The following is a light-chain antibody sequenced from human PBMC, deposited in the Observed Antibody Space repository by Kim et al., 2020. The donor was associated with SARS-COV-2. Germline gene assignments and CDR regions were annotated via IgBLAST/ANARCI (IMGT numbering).Light chain of an antibody. V-gene: IGLV3-19*01. J-gene: IGLJ3*02. Sequence: SSELTQDPAVSVALGQTVRITCQGDSLRSYYASWYQQKPGQAPVVVIYGNNIRPSGIPDRFSGSRSGNSASLTITGAQAEDESAYYCNCRDTSGSHLMFGGGTKLTVL. CDR2: GNN. CDR1: SLRSYY. CDR3: NCRDTSGSHLM.